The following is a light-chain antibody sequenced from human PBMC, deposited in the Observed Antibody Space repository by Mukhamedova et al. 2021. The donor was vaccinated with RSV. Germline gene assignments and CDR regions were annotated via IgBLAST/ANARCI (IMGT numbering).Light chain of an antibody. J-gene: IGKJ4*01. V-gene: IGKV3-15*01. CDR2: GVS. CDR1: SIGRN. CDR3: QQYHNWPSTLT. Sequence: SIGRNLAWYQQKPDRAPKLLMYGVSARATGIPARFSGSGSGTEFTLTISSMQSEDFAVYYCQQYHNWPSTLTFGGGTKVEIK.